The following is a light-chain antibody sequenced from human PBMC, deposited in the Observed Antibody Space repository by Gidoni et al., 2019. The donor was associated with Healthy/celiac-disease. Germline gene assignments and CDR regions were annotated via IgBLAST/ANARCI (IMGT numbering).Light chain of an antibody. CDR3: CSYAGSSTFVV. Sequence: QPALTQPASVSGSPGQAITISCTGTSSYVGSYTLVSWYQQHPGKAPKLMIYEVSKRPSGVSNRFSGSKSGNTASLTISGLQAEDEADYYCCSYAGSSTFVVFGGGTKLTVL. V-gene: IGLV2-23*02. CDR2: EVS. CDR1: SSYVGSYTL. J-gene: IGLJ2*01.